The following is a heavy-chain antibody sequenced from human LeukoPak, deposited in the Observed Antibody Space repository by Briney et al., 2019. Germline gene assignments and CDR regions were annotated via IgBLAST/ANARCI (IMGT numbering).Heavy chain of an antibody. V-gene: IGHV5-51*01. Sequence: PGESLKISCKGSGYRFTSYWIGWVRQMPGKGLEWMGIIYPGDSDTRYSPSFQGQVTISADKSISTAYLQWSSLKASDTAMYYCARPHIAAAGKETYYFDYWGQGTLVTVSS. CDR2: IYPGDSDT. D-gene: IGHD6-13*01. CDR1: GYRFTSYW. J-gene: IGHJ4*02. CDR3: ARPHIAAAGKETYYFDY.